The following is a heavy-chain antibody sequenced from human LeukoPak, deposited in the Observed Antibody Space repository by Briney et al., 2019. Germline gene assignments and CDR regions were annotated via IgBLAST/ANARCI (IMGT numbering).Heavy chain of an antibody. J-gene: IGHJ4*02. CDR1: GFTFSSYA. V-gene: IGHV3-23*01. Sequence: GGSLRLSCAASGFTFSSYAMNWVRQAPGKGLEWVSATGSTGVSTFYADSVKGRFTVSRDNSKNTLSLQMNSLRAEDTAVYYCAKDPGVVPAHYFNYWGQGILVTVSS. D-gene: IGHD2-2*01. CDR3: AKDPGVVPAHYFNY. CDR2: TGSTGVST.